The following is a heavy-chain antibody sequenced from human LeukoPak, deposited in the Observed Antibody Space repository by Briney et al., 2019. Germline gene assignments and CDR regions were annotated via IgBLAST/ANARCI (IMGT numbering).Heavy chain of an antibody. CDR1: GGSFSGYY. CDR3: ARTPQIAARPYYFDS. CDR2: INHRGST. D-gene: IGHD6-6*01. Sequence: PSETLSLTCAVYGGSFSGYYWSWLRQPPGKGLEYIGEINHRGSTNYDPSLKSRVTVSVDTSKNQFSLNLTSVTAADTAVYYCARTPQIAARPYYFDSWGQGTLVTVSS. V-gene: IGHV4-34*01. J-gene: IGHJ4*02.